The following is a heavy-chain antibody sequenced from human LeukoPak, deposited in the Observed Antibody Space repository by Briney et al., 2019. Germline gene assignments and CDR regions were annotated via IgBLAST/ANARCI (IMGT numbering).Heavy chain of an antibody. D-gene: IGHD3-16*02. CDR1: GYTFTGYY. Sequence: ASVKVSCKASGYTFTGYYMHWVRQAPGQGLEWMGWINPNSGGTNYAQKFQGRATMTRDTSISTAYMELSRLRSDDTAVYYCARQGQSDLSFYYSIDVWGKGTTVTISS. V-gene: IGHV1-2*02. CDR3: ARQGQSDLSFYYSIDV. J-gene: IGHJ6*03. CDR2: INPNSGGT.